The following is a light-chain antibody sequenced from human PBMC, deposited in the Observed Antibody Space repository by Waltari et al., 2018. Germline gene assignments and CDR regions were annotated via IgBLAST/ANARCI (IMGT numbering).Light chain of an antibody. V-gene: IGLV2-14*01. J-gene: IGLJ2*01. CDR2: EVS. CDR3: TSFASGSTVL. CDR1: SSAVGGYTS. Sequence: QSALTQPASVSGSPGQSLTLSCTGPSSAVGGYTSFSWYQHPPGKAPNLMIFEVSNRPSGISNRFSGSKSGNTASLTISGLQAEDEADYYCTSFASGSTVLFGVGTKLTVL.